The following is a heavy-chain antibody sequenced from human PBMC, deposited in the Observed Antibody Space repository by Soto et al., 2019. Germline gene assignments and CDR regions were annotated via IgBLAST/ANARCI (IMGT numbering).Heavy chain of an antibody. CDR2: IYYSGST. CDR3: ARQACGGDCYLPFYYRDYMDV. Sequence: SETLSLTCTVSGGSISSYYWSWIRQPPGKGLEWIGYIYYSGSTNYNPSLKSRVTISVDTSKNQFSLKLSSVTAADTAVYYCARQACGGDCYLPFYYRDYMDVPSKGTTVTVSS. J-gene: IGHJ6*03. V-gene: IGHV4-59*01. CDR1: GGSISSYY. D-gene: IGHD2-21*01.